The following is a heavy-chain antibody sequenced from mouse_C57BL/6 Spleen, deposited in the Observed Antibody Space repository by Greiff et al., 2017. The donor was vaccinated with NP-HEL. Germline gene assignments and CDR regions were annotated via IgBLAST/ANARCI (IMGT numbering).Heavy chain of an antibody. V-gene: IGHV5-17*01. J-gene: IGHJ2*01. CDR3: ARGAIYDYGDFGC. Sequence: EVMLVESGGGLVKPGGSLKLSCAASGFTFSDYGMHWVRQAPEKGLEWVAYISSGSSTIYYADTVKGRFTISRDNAKNTLFLQMTSLRSEDTAMYYCARGAIYDYGDFGCWGQGTTLTVSS. D-gene: IGHD2-4*01. CDR1: GFTFSDYG. CDR2: ISSGSSTI.